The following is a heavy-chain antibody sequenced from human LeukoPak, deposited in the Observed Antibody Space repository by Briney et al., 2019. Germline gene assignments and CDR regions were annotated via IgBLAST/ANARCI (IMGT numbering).Heavy chain of an antibody. CDR1: GGSISSYY. CDR3: AREALFINYYDSSGLDY. CDR2: IYYSGST. Sequence: SETLSLTCTVSGGSISSYYWSWIRQPPGKGLEWIGYIYYSGSTNYNPSLKSRVTISVDTSKNQFSLKLSSVTAADTAVYYCAREALFINYYDSSGLDYWGQGPLVTVSS. V-gene: IGHV4-59*01. J-gene: IGHJ4*02. D-gene: IGHD3-22*01.